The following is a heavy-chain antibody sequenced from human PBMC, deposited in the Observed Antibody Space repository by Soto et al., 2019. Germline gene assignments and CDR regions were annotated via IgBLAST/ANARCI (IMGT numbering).Heavy chain of an antibody. D-gene: IGHD2-21*02. J-gene: IGHJ4*02. Sequence: KTGKGLEWMGIIYPSDSDTRYSPSFQGQVTISADKSISTAYLQWSSLKASDTAMYYCARRGSGDSSDYWGQGTLVTVIS. CDR3: ARRGSGDSSDY. CDR2: IYPSDSDT. V-gene: IGHV5-51*01.